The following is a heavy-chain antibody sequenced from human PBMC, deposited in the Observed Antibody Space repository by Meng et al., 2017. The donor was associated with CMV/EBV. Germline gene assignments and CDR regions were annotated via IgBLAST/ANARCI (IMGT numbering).Heavy chain of an antibody. CDR1: GSTLTSYY. D-gene: IGHD5-18*01. CDR2: INPSGGST. CDR3: ARDKIQLWPTVGYFDY. V-gene: IGHV1-46*01. J-gene: IGHJ4*02. Sequence: VQLGQSGAEVKKPGASVQVSRKASGSTLTSYYMHWGRQAPGQGLEWMGIINPSGGSTSYAKKFQGRVTMTRDTSTSTVYMELSSLRSEDTAVYYCARDKIQLWPTVGYFDYWGQGTLVTVSS.